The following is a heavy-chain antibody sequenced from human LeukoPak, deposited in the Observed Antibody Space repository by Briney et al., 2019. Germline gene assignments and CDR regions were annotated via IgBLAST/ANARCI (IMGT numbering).Heavy chain of an antibody. CDR1: GLTFSDYY. CDR2: ISSSGSTI. CDR3: ARSCDSSGLFDY. D-gene: IGHD3-22*01. J-gene: IGHJ4*02. V-gene: IGHV3-11*04. Sequence: PGGSLRLACAASGLTFSDYYMSWIRQAPGKGLEWVSYISSSGSTIYYADSVKGRFTISRDNAKNSLYLQMNSLRAEDTAVYYCARSCDSSGLFDYWGQGTLVTVSS.